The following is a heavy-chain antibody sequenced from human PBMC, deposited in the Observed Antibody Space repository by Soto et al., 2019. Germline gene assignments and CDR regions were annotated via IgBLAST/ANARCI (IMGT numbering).Heavy chain of an antibody. D-gene: IGHD3-10*01. Sequence: LSLTCAVYGGSFSGYYWSWIRQPPGKGLEWIGEINHSGSTNYNPSLKSRVTISVDTSKNQFSLKLSSVTAADTAVYYCARAPYGSGSYYRAYYGMDVWGQGTTVTVSS. CDR2: INHSGST. CDR1: GGSFSGYY. J-gene: IGHJ6*02. V-gene: IGHV4-34*01. CDR3: ARAPYGSGSYYRAYYGMDV.